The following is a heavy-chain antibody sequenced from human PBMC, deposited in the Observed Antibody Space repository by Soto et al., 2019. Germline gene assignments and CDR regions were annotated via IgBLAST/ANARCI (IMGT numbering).Heavy chain of an antibody. CDR3: ARGTSTIFGVVL. Sequence: GGSLRLSWAASGFTFSSYSMNWVRQAPGKGLEWVSSISSSSSYIYYADSVKGRFTISRDNAKNSLYLQMNSLRAEDTAVYYCARGTSTIFGVVLWGQGTMVTVSS. CDR1: GFTFSSYS. D-gene: IGHD3-3*01. V-gene: IGHV3-21*01. J-gene: IGHJ3*01. CDR2: ISSSSSYI.